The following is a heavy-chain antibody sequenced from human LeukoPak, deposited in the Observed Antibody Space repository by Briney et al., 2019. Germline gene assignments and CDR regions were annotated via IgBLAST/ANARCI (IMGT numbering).Heavy chain of an antibody. D-gene: IGHD3-16*02. CDR1: GGSISSYY. CDR3: ARVGAPYYDYVWGSYRPYYYYMDV. J-gene: IGHJ6*03. Sequence: SETLSLTCTVSGGSISSYYWSWIRQPPGKGLEWIGYIYYSGSTNYNPSLKSRVTISVDTSKNQFSLKLSSVTAADTAVYYCARVGAPYYDYVWGSYRPYYYYMDVWGKGTTVTVSS. CDR2: IYYSGST. V-gene: IGHV4-59*01.